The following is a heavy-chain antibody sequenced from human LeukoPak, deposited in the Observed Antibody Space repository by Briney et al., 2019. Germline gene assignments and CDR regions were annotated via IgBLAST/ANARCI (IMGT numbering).Heavy chain of an antibody. CDR1: GFPLCSYS. D-gene: IGHD3-16*01. V-gene: IGHV3-48*03. CDR3: VRDYVWGTDYPDY. CDR2: ISSSGSAI. J-gene: IGHJ4*02. Sequence: PGGSLRLSCAASGFPLCSYSINWVRQAPGKGLEWVSYISSSGSAIYYVDSVKGRFTISRDNAKNSLYLQMSSLRAEDTALYYCVRDYVWGTDYPDYWGQGTLVTVSS.